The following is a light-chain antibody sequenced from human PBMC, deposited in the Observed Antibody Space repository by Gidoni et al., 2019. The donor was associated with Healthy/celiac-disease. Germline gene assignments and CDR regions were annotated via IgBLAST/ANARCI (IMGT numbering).Light chain of an antibody. CDR1: QDISNY. CDR3: QQYDNSPPVT. CDR2: DAS. Sequence: DIQMTPSPSSLSASVGDRVTITCQASQDISNYLTWYQQKPGKAPKLLIYDASNLETGVPSRFSGSGSGTDVTITISSLQPEDIATYYCQQYDNSPPVTFGGGTKVEIK. J-gene: IGKJ4*01. V-gene: IGKV1-33*01.